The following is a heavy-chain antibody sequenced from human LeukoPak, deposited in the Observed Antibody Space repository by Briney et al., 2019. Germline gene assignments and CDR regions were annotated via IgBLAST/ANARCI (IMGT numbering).Heavy chain of an antibody. CDR1: GGSFSGYY. J-gene: IGHJ4*02. D-gene: IGHD5-12*01. Sequence: SETLSLTCAVYGGSFSGYYWSWIRQPPGKGLGWIGEINHSGSTNYNPSLKSRVTISVDTSKNQFSLKLSSVTAVDTAVYYCARGERSNVDIVATSPFVIFDYWGQGTLVTVSS. CDR3: ARGERSNVDIVATSPFVIFDY. CDR2: INHSGST. V-gene: IGHV4-34*01.